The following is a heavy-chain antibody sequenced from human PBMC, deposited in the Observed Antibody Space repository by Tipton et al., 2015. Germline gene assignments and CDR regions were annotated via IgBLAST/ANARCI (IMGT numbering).Heavy chain of an antibody. CDR2: IYYSGST. CDR1: GGSVSSGTYY. CDR3: ARDLGHGMDV. J-gene: IGHJ6*02. V-gene: IGHV4-61*01. Sequence: TLSLTCTVSGGSVSSGTYYWSWIRQSPGEGLEWIGYIYYSGSTNYNPSLRSRVAMSMDTSKNQFSLKMSSVTAADTAVYFCARDLGHGMDVWGQGTTVTVS.